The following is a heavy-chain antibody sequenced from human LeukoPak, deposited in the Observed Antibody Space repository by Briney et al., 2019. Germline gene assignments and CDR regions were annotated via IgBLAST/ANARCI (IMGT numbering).Heavy chain of an antibody. CDR2: IYYSWST. D-gene: IGHD5-18*01. Sequence: SETLSLTCTFSGGSISSSSCYWGWIRQPPGKGLEWIGSIYYSWSTYYNPSLKSRVTISVDTSKNQFSLKLSSVTAADTAVYYCVAMVLVHYSDYWGQGTLVTVSS. CDR3: VAMVLVHYSDY. J-gene: IGHJ4*02. V-gene: IGHV4-39*01. CDR1: GGSISSSSCY.